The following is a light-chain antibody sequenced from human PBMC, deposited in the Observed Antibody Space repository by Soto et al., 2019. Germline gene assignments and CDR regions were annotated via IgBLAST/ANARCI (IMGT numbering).Light chain of an antibody. CDR3: QQGSSFPWT. CDR1: QGINNW. Sequence: DIQMTQSPSSVSASVGDRVTITCRASQGINNWLAWYQQKPGKAPKLLISAASSLQSGVPSRFSGSGSGTEFTLTISSLQPDDFATYFCQQGSSFPWTFGQVTRVEIK. CDR2: AAS. J-gene: IGKJ1*01. V-gene: IGKV1-12*01.